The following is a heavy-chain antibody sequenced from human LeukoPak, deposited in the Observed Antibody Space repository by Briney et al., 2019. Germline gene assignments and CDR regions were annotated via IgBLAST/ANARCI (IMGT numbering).Heavy chain of an antibody. Sequence: ASVKVSCKASGYTFNSYGITWVRQAPGQGLEWMGWISAYNANTQYAQKFQGRVTVTTDTSTSTAYMELRSLRSDDTAVYYCARHARAYYYDSSGSLKGDAFDIWGQGTMVTVSS. V-gene: IGHV1-18*01. CDR2: ISAYNANT. D-gene: IGHD3-22*01. CDR1: GYTFNSYG. J-gene: IGHJ3*02. CDR3: ARHARAYYYDSSGSLKGDAFDI.